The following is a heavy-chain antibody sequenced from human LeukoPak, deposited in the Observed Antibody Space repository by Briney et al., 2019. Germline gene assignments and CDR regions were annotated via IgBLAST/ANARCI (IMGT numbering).Heavy chain of an antibody. Sequence: GGSLRLSCAASGFTFSSYAMSWVRQAPGKGLEWVSAISGSGGSTYYADSVKGRFTISRDNSKNTLYLQMNSLRAEDTAVYYCAKSSYYYDFWSGYYYYFDYWGRGTLVTVSS. CDR3: AKSSYYYDFWSGYYYYFDY. CDR2: ISGSGGST. V-gene: IGHV3-23*01. D-gene: IGHD3-3*01. CDR1: GFTFSSYA. J-gene: IGHJ4*02.